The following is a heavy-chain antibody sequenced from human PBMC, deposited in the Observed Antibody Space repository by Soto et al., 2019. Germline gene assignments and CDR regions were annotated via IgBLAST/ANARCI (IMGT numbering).Heavy chain of an antibody. CDR2: IKQDGSEK. V-gene: IGHV3-7*01. CDR3: AKAFLEWLLYDAFDI. J-gene: IGHJ3*02. D-gene: IGHD3-3*02. Sequence: GGSLRLSCAASGFSFSTHWMSWVRQAPGKGLEWVANIKQDGSEKYYVDSVKGRLTISRDNAKNSLYLQMNSLRAEDTAVYYCAKAFLEWLLYDAFDIWGQGTMVTVSS. CDR1: GFSFSTHW.